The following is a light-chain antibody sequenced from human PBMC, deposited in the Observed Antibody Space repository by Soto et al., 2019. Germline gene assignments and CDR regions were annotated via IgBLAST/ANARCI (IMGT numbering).Light chain of an antibody. CDR2: DVS. Sequence: QSALTQPASVSGSPGQSITISCTGTSSDIGDSNSVSWYQQHPGKAPKLMIYDVSYRPSGVSNRFSGSKSGNTAALTISGVQAEDEADYYCSSYTSGSNTLVFGGGTKLTVL. V-gene: IGLV2-14*01. J-gene: IGLJ2*01. CDR3: SSYTSGSNTLV. CDR1: SSDIGDSNS.